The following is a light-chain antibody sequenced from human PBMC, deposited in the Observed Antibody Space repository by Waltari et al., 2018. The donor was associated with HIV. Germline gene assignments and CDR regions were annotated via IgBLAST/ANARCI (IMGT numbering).Light chain of an antibody. Sequence: QSVLTQPPSVSAAPGQKVTNNCTGSSPNIGNNFISWYQKVPGTAPKLLIYDNTKRPSGISDRFSGSKSGTSGTLGISGRQTGDEADYYCATWDSSLSAGVFGGGTKVTVL. J-gene: IGLJ2*01. CDR3: ATWDSSLSAGV. CDR2: DNT. CDR1: SPNIGNNF. V-gene: IGLV1-51*01.